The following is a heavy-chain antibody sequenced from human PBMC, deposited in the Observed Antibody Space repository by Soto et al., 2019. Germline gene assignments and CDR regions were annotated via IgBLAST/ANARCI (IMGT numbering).Heavy chain of an antibody. CDR1: GYTFTSSA. CDR3: VPTVGVTPGGAFDI. D-gene: IGHD1-26*01. CDR2: INAGNGNT. Sequence: ASVTVSCTASGYTFTSSAIHWVRQAPGQRLEWMGWINAGNGNTKYSQNFQGRFTISRDNAKNCLYLQMNSLRVEDTALYYCVPTVGVTPGGAFDIWGQGTMVTVSS. V-gene: IGHV1-3*01. J-gene: IGHJ3*02.